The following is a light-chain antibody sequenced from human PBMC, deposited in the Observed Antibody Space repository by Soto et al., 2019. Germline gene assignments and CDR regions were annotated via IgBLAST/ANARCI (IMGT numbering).Light chain of an antibody. CDR1: QSVSSY. Sequence: EIVLTHSPATLSLSPCERATLSCRASQSVSSYLAWYQQKPGQAPSLLIYDASNRATCIPARFSGSGSWTDFTLTISSLEPEDFAVYYCQQRSNWPPTWTFGQGTTVEIK. J-gene: IGKJ1*01. CDR2: DAS. V-gene: IGKV3-11*01. CDR3: QQRSNWPPTWT.